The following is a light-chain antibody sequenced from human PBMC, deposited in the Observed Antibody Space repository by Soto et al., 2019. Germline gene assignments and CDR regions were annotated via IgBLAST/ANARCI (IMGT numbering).Light chain of an antibody. CDR2: DAS. Sequence: DIQMTQSPSTLSGSVGDRVTITCRASQTISSWLAWYQQKPGKAPKLLIYDASNLETGVPPRFRGSGSGTDFTFTISSLQPEDIATYYCQKYNSAPWTFGQGTKVDIK. V-gene: IGKV1-5*01. CDR3: QKYNSAPWT. CDR1: QTISSW. J-gene: IGKJ1*01.